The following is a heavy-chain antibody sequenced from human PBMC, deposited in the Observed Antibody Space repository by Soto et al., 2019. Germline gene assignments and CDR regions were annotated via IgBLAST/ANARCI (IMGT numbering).Heavy chain of an antibody. V-gene: IGHV3-15*07. Sequence: GVSLRLSCAASGFTFSNAWMNWVRQAPGKGLEWVGRIKSKTDGGTTDYAAPVKGRFTISRDDSKNTLYLQMNSLKTEDTAVYYCTTDLDYGYYYYGMDVWGQGTTVTVSS. CDR1: GFTFSNAW. J-gene: IGHJ6*02. CDR3: TTDLDYGYYYYGMDV. D-gene: IGHD3-16*01. CDR2: IKSKTDGGTT.